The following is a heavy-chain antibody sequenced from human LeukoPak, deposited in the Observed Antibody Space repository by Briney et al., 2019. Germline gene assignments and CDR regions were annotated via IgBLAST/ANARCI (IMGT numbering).Heavy chain of an antibody. CDR2: ISSSSRTL. D-gene: IGHD2-15*01. V-gene: IGHV3-48*04. CDR3: ARDLCVGGSCYFVP. Sequence: GGSLRLSCAASGFTFSAYGMNWVRRAPGKGLEWVSYISSSSRTLNYADSVKGRFTISRDNAKNSVYLQLNSLRADDTAVYYCARDLCVGGSCYFVPWGQGTLVTVSS. J-gene: IGHJ5*02. CDR1: GFTFSAYG.